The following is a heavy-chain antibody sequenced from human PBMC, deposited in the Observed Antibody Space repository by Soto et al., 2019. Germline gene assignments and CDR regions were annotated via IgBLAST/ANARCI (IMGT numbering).Heavy chain of an antibody. D-gene: IGHD2-15*01. CDR2: IIPIFGTA. Sequence: QVQLVQSGAEVKKPGSSVKVSCKASGGTFSSYAISWVRQAPGQGLEWKGGIIPIFGTANYEQKFQGRVTITADESTSTAEMELSSLSSEDTAVYYCGRDSFVVVVAAKNYYYGMDVWGQGTTVTVSS. J-gene: IGHJ6*02. CDR3: GRDSFVVVVAAKNYYYGMDV. CDR1: GGTFSSYA. V-gene: IGHV1-69*01.